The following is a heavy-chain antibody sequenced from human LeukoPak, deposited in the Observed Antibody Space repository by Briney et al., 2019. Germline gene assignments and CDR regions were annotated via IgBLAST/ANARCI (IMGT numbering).Heavy chain of an antibody. Sequence: GGSLRLSCAASGFTFSSYAMSWVRQAPGKGLEWVSAISGSGGSTCYADSVKGRFTISRDNSKNTLYLQMNSLRAEDTAVYYCAKVDIAAVASLDYWGQGTLVTVSS. CDR1: GFTFSSYA. V-gene: IGHV3-23*01. D-gene: IGHD6-19*01. J-gene: IGHJ4*02. CDR2: ISGSGGST. CDR3: AKVDIAAVASLDY.